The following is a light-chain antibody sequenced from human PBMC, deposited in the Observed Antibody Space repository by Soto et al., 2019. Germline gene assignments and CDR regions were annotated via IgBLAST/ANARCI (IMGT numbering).Light chain of an antibody. V-gene: IGKV1-5*01. J-gene: IGKJ1*01. CDR2: DAS. CDR3: QQYSSSPAT. Sequence: DIQMTQSPSTLSASVGDRVTITCRASQSLGNWLAWYQQKPGKAPKLLIYDASTLESGVPSRFSGSGSGTDFTLTISRLEPEDFAVYSCQQYSSSPATFGQGTKVDI. CDR1: QSLGNW.